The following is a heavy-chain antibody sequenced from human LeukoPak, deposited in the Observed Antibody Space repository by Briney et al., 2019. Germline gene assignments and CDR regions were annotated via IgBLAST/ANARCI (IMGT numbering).Heavy chain of an antibody. CDR3: ARHPRGRLIVVVPAAIDY. CDR1: GYSFTSYW. Sequence: GESLQISCKGSGYSFTSYWISWVRQMPGKGLEWMGRIDPSDSYTNYSPSFQGHVTISADKPISTAYLQWSSLKASDTAMYYCARHPRGRLIVVVPAAIDYWGQGTLVTVSS. D-gene: IGHD2-2*02. V-gene: IGHV5-10-1*01. CDR2: IDPSDSYT. J-gene: IGHJ4*02.